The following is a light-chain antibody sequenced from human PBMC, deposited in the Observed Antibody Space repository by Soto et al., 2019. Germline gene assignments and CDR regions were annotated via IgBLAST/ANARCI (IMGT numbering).Light chain of an antibody. CDR2: GGF. J-gene: IGKJ2*01. Sequence: DIQMTQSPSSLSASVGDRVTITCRASQSIRTSLNWYQQKPGKAPKLLIYGGFSLQSGAPSRFSGSGSGTDFTLTISSRQPEDFAVYYCQRSYSTPPTFGQGTKVEIK. CDR1: QSIRTS. V-gene: IGKV1-39*01. CDR3: QRSYSTPPT.